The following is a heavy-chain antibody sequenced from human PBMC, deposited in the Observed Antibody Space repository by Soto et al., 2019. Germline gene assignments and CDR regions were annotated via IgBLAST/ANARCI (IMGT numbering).Heavy chain of an antibody. CDR3: ASDCSSTSCYMTH. Sequence: PGGSLRLSCAASGFTFSSYWMSWVRQAPGKGLEWVANIKQDGSEKYYVDSVKGRFTISRDNAKNSLYLQMNSLRAEDTALYYCASDCSSTSCYMTHRGQGTLVTVSS. V-gene: IGHV3-7*03. J-gene: IGHJ4*02. CDR1: GFTFSSYW. D-gene: IGHD2-2*02. CDR2: IKQDGSEK.